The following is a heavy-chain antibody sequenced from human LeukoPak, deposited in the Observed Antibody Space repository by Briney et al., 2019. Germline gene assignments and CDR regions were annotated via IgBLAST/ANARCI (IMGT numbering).Heavy chain of an antibody. CDR3: ARVQYGYLSGSYRIFFDY. CDR1: GFTFSSYA. D-gene: IGHD3-10*01. J-gene: IGHJ4*02. Sequence: AGSRSLSCAVSGFTFSSYAISWVRQAPGKGLEWVSTISGSGNRTYYAQSVKGRFTLSRDKSKDMVYLQMNSLRGEETAVYYCARVQYGYLSGSYRIFFDYWGQGALATVSP. V-gene: IGHV3-23*01. CDR2: ISGSGNRT.